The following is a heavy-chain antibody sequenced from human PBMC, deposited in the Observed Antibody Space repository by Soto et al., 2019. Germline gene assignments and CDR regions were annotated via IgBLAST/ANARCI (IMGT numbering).Heavy chain of an antibody. Sequence: ASVKVSCKASGYTFTSYAMHWVRQAPGQRLEWMGWINAGNGNTKYSQKFQGRVTITRDTSASTAYMELSSLRSEDTAVYYCARTFVGDPYDFWSGYSDYYMDVWGKGTTVTVSS. V-gene: IGHV1-3*01. D-gene: IGHD3-3*01. J-gene: IGHJ6*03. CDR2: INAGNGNT. CDR1: GYTFTSYA. CDR3: ARTFVGDPYDFWSGYSDYYMDV.